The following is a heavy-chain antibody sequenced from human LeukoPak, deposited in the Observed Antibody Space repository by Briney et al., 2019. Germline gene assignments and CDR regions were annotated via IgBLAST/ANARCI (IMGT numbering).Heavy chain of an antibody. CDR1: GFTFTNYP. Sequence: PGGSLRLSCAASGFTFTNYPMSWVRQAPGKGLEWVAVIWYDGSNKYYADSVKGRFTISRDNSKNTLYLLMNSLRAEDTAVYYCARDALRYFDWLILDYYYGMDVWGQGTTVTVSS. CDR2: IWYDGSNK. V-gene: IGHV3-33*08. J-gene: IGHJ6*02. D-gene: IGHD3-9*01. CDR3: ARDALRYFDWLILDYYYGMDV.